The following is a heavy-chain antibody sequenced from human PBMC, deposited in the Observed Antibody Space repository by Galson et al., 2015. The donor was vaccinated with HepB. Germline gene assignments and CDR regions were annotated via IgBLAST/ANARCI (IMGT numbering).Heavy chain of an antibody. Sequence: SLRLSCAASGFTLASSGMSWVRQAPGKGLEWVSLISAGGGETRYVDSVKGRFTVSRDNSKNTLYLQMNSLRAEDTAIYYCAKSFYGGSYYFDSWGRGTLVTVSS. CDR1: GFTLASSG. CDR2: ISAGGGET. CDR3: AKSFYGGSYYFDS. J-gene: IGHJ4*02. V-gene: IGHV3-23*01. D-gene: IGHD1-26*01.